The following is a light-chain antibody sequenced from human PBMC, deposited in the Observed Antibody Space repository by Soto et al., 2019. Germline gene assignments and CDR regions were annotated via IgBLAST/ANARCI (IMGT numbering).Light chain of an antibody. CDR3: QQLNSYPLT. CDR2: EAS. CDR1: QSISSY. J-gene: IGKJ4*01. V-gene: IGKV1-39*01. Sequence: DIQMTQSPSSLSASVGDRVTITCRASQSISSYLNWYQQKPGKAPKLLIYEASSLQSGVPSRFSGSGSGTDFTLTISSLQPEDFATYYCQQLNSYPLTFGGGTKVDIK.